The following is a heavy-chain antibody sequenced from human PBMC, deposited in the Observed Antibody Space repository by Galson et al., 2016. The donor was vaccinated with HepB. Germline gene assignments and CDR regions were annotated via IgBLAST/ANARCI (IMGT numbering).Heavy chain of an antibody. D-gene: IGHD6-19*01. CDR3: WSGYNSGI. V-gene: IGHV3-23*01. CDR2: ISGNGDSR. Sequence: SLRLSCAASGFTFSSYAMTWVRQAPGKGLEWVSAISGNGDSRYYADSVKGRFTISRDDSKNTLYLQMNSLRAEDTALYYCWSGYNSGIWGQGTRVTVSS. J-gene: IGHJ3*02. CDR1: GFTFSSYA.